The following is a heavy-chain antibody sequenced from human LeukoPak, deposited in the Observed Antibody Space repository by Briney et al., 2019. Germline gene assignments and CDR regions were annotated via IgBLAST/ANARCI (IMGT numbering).Heavy chain of an antibody. V-gene: IGHV1-46*01. J-gene: IGHJ4*02. CDR3: ARDASITMIPNLGFDF. Sequence: ASVKVSCKASEYTFSNYYIHRVRQAPGQGLEWMGIVNPRGGSTVYAQKLQARVTLTRDTSTTTVYMELSSLRSEDTAIYYCARDASITMIPNLGFDFWGQGTLVTVSS. D-gene: IGHD3-22*01. CDR2: VNPRGGST. CDR1: EYTFSNYY.